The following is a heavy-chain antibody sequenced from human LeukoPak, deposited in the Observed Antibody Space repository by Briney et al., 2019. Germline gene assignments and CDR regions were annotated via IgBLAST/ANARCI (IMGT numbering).Heavy chain of an antibody. Sequence: GGSLRLSCAASGFTFKTHAMSWVRQAPGKGLEWVSRIYDSGVIRSYADSVKGRFTISRDNSKMTLTLQMNSLRAEDTAVYYCAKRLKRNYYYHYAMDVWGQGTTVTVSS. V-gene: IGHV3-23*01. J-gene: IGHJ6*02. D-gene: IGHD3-22*01. CDR3: AKRLKRNYYYHYAMDV. CDR2: IYDSGVIR. CDR1: GFTFKTHA.